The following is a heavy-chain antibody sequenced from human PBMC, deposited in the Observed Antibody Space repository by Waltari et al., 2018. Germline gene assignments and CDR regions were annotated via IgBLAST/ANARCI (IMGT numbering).Heavy chain of an antibody. CDR3: ARSGLYSFDY. CDR1: GFTFSDHY. D-gene: IGHD1-26*01. Sequence: SGGGLVQPGGSLRLSCAASGFTFSDHYMDWVRQAPGKGLEWVPRSRNKANGYTTEYAASVKGRFTISRDDSRNSLYLQMNSLKTEDTAVYYCARSGLYSFDYWGQGTLVTVSS. J-gene: IGHJ4*02. V-gene: IGHV3-72*01. CDR2: SRNKANGYTT.